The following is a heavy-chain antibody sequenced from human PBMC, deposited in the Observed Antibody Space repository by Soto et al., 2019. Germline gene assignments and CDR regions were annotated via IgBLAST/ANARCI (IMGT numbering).Heavy chain of an antibody. CDR2: ISGSGGTT. CDR1: GFTFDDYA. D-gene: IGHD3-9*01. V-gene: IGHV3-23*01. Sequence: GGSLRLSCAASGFTFDDYAMHWVRQAPGKGPEWVSGISGSGGTTYYADSVKGRFAISRDNSKNTLYLQMSSLRAEDTAVYYCAKDRHFDWSLGVFDYWGQGTLVTVSS. CDR3: AKDRHFDWSLGVFDY. J-gene: IGHJ4*02.